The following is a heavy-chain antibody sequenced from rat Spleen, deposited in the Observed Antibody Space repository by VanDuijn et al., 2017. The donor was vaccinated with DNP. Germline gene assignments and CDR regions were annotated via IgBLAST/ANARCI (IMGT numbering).Heavy chain of an antibody. Sequence: EVQLVESGGGLVQPGRSMKLSCAASGFTFSNYDMAWVRQAPKKGLEWVATISYDGSSTYYRDSVKGRFTISRDNAKSTLYLQMNSLRSEDTATYYCARDWDPGRGQGTLVTVSS. CDR3: ARDWDPG. CDR2: ISYDGSST. V-gene: IGHV5-7*01. D-gene: IGHD1-4*01. CDR1: GFTFSNYD. J-gene: IGHJ3*01.